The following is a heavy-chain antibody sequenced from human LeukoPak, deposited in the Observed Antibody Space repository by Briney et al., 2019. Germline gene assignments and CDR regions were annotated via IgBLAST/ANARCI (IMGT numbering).Heavy chain of an antibody. D-gene: IGHD1-26*01. CDR2: INPSGGST. CDR1: GYTFTSYY. CDR3: ARDLAPWGGSYDRDAFDI. Sequence: ASVKVSCKASGYTFTSYYMHWVRQAPGQGLEWMGIINPSGGSTTYTQKFQGRVTMTRDTSTSTVYMELSSLRSEDTAVYYCARDLAPWGGSYDRDAFDIWGQGTMVTVSS. V-gene: IGHV1-46*01. J-gene: IGHJ3*02.